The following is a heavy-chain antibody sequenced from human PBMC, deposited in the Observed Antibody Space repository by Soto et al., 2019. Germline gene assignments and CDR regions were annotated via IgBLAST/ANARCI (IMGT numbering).Heavy chain of an antibody. J-gene: IGHJ6*02. CDR2: ISGYNGDT. CDR1: GYPFTRYS. V-gene: IGHV1-18*04. CDR3: ARASLTIFGAPYGMDV. D-gene: IGHD3-3*01. Sequence: ASVKVSCKXSGYPFTRYSIRWVRQAPGQGLEWMGWISGYNGDTEYSKNFQGRLTMTIDTSTTTASMELRSLRSDDTAVYYCARASLTIFGAPYGMDVWDQGTSGTVSS.